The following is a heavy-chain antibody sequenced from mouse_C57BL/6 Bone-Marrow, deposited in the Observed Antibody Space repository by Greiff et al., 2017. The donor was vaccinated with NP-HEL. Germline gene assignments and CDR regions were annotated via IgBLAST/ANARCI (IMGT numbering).Heavy chain of an antibody. V-gene: IGHV1-64*01. Sequence: QVQLQQPGAELVKPGASVKLSCKASGYTFTSYWMHWVKQRPGQGLEWIGMIHPNSGSTNYHEKFKSKATLTVDKSSSTAYMQLSILTSEDSAVYSCARAYYSNWYFDVWGTGTTVTVSS. CDR2: IHPNSGST. CDR3: ARAYYSNWYFDV. J-gene: IGHJ1*03. CDR1: GYTFTSYW. D-gene: IGHD2-5*01.